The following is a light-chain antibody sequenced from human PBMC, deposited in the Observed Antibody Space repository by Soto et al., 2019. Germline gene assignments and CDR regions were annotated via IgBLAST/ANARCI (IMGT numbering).Light chain of an antibody. J-gene: IGKJ1*01. CDR1: QSFSSSY. CDR2: ETS. CDR3: QQYGTSPRT. V-gene: IGKV3-20*01. Sequence: EIVLTPSPGTLSLSPGARAPLSCRASQSFSSSYLAWYQQKPGQAPRLLIYETSSRATGIPDRFSGSGSQTDFTLTISRLEPEEFAVYYCQQYGTSPRTFGQGTKVDIK.